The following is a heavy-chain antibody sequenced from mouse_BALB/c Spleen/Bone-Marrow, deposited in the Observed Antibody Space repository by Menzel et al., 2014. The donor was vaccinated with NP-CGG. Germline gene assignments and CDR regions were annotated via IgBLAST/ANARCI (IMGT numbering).Heavy chain of an antibody. CDR3: TRSYYGNYFDV. CDR2: INPSNGGT. CDR1: GYTFTSYY. D-gene: IGHD2-1*01. V-gene: IGHV1S81*02. J-gene: IGHJ1*01. Sequence: ESGAELVKPGASVKLSCKASGYTFTSYYMYWVKQRPGQGLEWIGEINPSNGGTNFNEKFKSKATLTVDKSSSTSYMQLGSLTSEDSAVYYCTRSYYGNYFDVWGAGTTVTVSS.